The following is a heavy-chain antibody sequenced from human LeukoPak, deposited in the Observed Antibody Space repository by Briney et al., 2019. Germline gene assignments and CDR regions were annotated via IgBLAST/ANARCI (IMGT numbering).Heavy chain of an antibody. CDR1: GFIVSNYA. V-gene: IGHV3-23*01. CDR3: AKDQGRDYGPYGSATQFY. D-gene: IGHD4/OR15-4a*01. J-gene: IGHJ4*02. Sequence: PGGSLRLSCAASGFIVSNYAMSWVRQTPGEGLEGVSSMSCGGCVIYADPVGGRFTISRDPSKNTLNLQYNNLRAEDTAVYYCAKDQGRDYGPYGSATQFYWGQGNLVAVAS. CDR2: MSCGGCVI.